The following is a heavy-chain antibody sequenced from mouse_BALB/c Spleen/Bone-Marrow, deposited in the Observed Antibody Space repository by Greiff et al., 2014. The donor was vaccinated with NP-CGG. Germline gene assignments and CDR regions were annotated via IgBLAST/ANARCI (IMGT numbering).Heavy chain of an antibody. Sequence: VQLQQSGPGLVKPSQSLSLTCTVTGYSITRDYAWNWIRQFSGNKLEWMGYISYSGNNSYNPSLKSRISITRDTAKNQFFLQLNSVTTEDTATYYCARYDYDGVDYWGQGTTLTVSS. J-gene: IGHJ2*01. V-gene: IGHV3-2*02. CDR1: GYSITRDYA. CDR2: ISYSGNN. CDR3: ARYDYDGVDY. D-gene: IGHD2-4*01.